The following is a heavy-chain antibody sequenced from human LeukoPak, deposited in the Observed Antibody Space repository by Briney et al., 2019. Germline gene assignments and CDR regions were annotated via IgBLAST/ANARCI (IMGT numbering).Heavy chain of an antibody. Sequence: ASVKVSCKASGGTFSSYAISWVRQAPGQGLEWMEGIIPIFGTANYAQKFQGRVTITADESTSTAYMELSSLRSEDTAVYYCARERTVAAAGTFDPWGQGTLVTVSS. V-gene: IGHV1-69*13. CDR1: GGTFSSYA. D-gene: IGHD6-13*01. CDR2: IIPIFGTA. J-gene: IGHJ5*02. CDR3: ARERTVAAAGTFDP.